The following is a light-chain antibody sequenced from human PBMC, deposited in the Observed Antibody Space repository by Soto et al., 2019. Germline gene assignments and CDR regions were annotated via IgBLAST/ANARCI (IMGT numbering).Light chain of an antibody. CDR3: TSFTSSNTWV. J-gene: IGLJ3*02. CDR2: EVS. Sequence: QSVLTQPASVSGSPGQSITISCTGTSSDVGGYNYVSWFQQHPGKASKLKIYEVSNRPSGVSNRFSGSKSGYTASLTISELQAEDEADYYCTSFTSSNTWVFGGGTKLTVL. V-gene: IGLV2-14*03. CDR1: SSDVGGYNY.